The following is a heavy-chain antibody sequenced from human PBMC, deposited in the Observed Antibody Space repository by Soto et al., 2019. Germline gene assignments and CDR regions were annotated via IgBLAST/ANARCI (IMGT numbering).Heavy chain of an antibody. CDR1: GGTFSSYA. CDR3: ARAMYSSGWYDAFDI. D-gene: IGHD6-19*01. CDR2: IIPILGTA. Sequence: QVQLVQSGAEVKKPGSSVKVSCKASGGTFSSYAMSWVRQAPGQGLEWMGVIIPILGTANYAQKLQGRVTITADESTRTAYMLLSSLRSEETAVYYCARAMYSSGWYDAFDIWGHGTMVTVSS. V-gene: IGHV1-69*01. J-gene: IGHJ3*02.